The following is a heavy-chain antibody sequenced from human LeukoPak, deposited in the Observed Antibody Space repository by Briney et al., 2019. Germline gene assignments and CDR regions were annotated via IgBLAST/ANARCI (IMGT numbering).Heavy chain of an antibody. CDR3: ARGSCSGGICYSGDY. J-gene: IGHJ4*02. CDR1: GFTLSDHY. D-gene: IGHD2-15*01. CDR2: TRNKAKSYTT. V-gene: IGHV3-72*01. Sequence: PGGSLRLSCAASGFTLSDHYIDWVRQAPGKGLEWVGRTRNKAKSYTTEYAASVKGRFTISRDGSKSSVYLPMNSLKTEDTAVYYCARGSCSGGICYSGDYWGQGTLVTVSS.